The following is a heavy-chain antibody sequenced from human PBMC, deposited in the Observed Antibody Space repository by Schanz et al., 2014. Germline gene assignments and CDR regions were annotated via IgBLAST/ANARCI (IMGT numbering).Heavy chain of an antibody. CDR3: ARKMKLGVYGGKGHDSLDI. CDR2: VSRSTPDI. J-gene: IGHJ3*02. Sequence: EVQLLESGGGLVQPGGSLRLSCAASGFTFSGYSMNWVRQAPGKGLEWVSYVSRSTPDIYYADSVKGRFTMSRDNAKNSVFLQMNSLRAEDTAVYYCARKMKLGVYGGKGHDSLDIWGQGTMVTVSS. D-gene: IGHD4-17*01. CDR1: GFTFSGYS. V-gene: IGHV3-48*01.